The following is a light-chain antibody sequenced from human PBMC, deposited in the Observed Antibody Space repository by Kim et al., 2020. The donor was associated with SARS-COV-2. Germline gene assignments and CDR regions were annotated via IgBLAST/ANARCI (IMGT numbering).Light chain of an antibody. CDR2: GAS. J-gene: IGKJ2*01. V-gene: IGKV3-20*01. CDR3: QQYSNLYT. Sequence: SLSPGWISTLLCRARLTINNNSLAWYQQRPAQAPRLLFHGASSSATRVPVRCIGGGSGTDFILNINRLEPEDFAMYYCQQYSNLYTLGQGTKLEI. CDR1: LTINNNS.